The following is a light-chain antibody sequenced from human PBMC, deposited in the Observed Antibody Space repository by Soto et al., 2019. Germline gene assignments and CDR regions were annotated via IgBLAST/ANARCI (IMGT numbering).Light chain of an antibody. V-gene: IGLV2-8*01. CDR3: SSLKV. CDR2: EVT. Sequence: QSALTQPPSASGSPGQSVTISCTGTSSDVGGDNYVSWYQQHPGKAPKLMIYEVTKWPSGVPDRFSGSKSGNTASLTVSGLQVEDEADYYCSSLKVFGGGTKLTVL. J-gene: IGLJ2*01. CDR1: SSDVGGDNY.